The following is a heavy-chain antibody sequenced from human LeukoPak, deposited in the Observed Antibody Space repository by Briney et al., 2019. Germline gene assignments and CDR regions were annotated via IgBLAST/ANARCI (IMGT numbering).Heavy chain of an antibody. CDR3: ARNGPYCSSTSCYKYYYYMDV. CDR1: GATFTSYA. CDR2: IIPIFGTA. J-gene: IGHJ6*03. D-gene: IGHD2-2*02. V-gene: IGHV1-69*05. Sequence: SVKVSCKASGATFTSYAISWVRHAPGQGLEWMGGIIPIFGTANSAQKFQGRVTMTTDTSTSTAYMELRSLRSDDTAVYYCARNGPYCSSTSCYKYYYYMDVWGKGTTVTVSS.